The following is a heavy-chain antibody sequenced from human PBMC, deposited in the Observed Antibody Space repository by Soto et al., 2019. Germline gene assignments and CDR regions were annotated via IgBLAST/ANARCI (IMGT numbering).Heavy chain of an antibody. CDR3: ARHVETVAPLYN. D-gene: IGHD5-12*01. V-gene: IGHV3-30*03. Sequence: GGSLRLSCAASGFSFSSYGMHWVRQAPGKGLERVAVISYDGGNKYYADSVKGRFTISRDNSKKTLYVQMNSLRAEDTAVYYCARHVETVAPLYNWGQGTLVTVSS. J-gene: IGHJ4*02. CDR1: GFSFSSYG. CDR2: ISYDGGNK.